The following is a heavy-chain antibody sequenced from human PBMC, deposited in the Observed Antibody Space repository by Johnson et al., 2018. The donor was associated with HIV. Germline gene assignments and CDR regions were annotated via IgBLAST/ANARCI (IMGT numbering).Heavy chain of an antibody. V-gene: IGHV3-13*01. D-gene: IGHD3-10*02. CDR1: GFTFSSYD. J-gene: IGHJ3*02. CDR3: ARDFMYAFDI. CDR2: IGTAGDT. Sequence: MQLVESGGGLVQPGGSLRLSCAASGFTFSSYDMHWVRQATGKGLEWVSAIGTAGDTYYPDSVKGRFTISRDNSMNTLYLQMNSLRAEDTAVYYCARDFMYAFDIWGQGTMVTVSS.